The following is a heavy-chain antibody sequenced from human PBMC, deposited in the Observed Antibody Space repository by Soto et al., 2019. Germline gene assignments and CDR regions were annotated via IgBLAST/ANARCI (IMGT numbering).Heavy chain of an antibody. V-gene: IGHV3-21*01. CDR1: EFTCSSYS. Sequence: EVQLVESGGGLAKPGGSLRLSCAASEFTCSSYSMNWVRQAPGKGLEWVSSISSSSSYIYYADSVKGRFTSSRDNAKNSLYLQMNSLRAEDTAVYYCARVNWSGGSCYSNKYFFDYWGQGLLVTVSS. D-gene: IGHD2-15*01. CDR3: ARVNWSGGSCYSNKYFFDY. J-gene: IGHJ4*02. CDR2: ISSSSSYI.